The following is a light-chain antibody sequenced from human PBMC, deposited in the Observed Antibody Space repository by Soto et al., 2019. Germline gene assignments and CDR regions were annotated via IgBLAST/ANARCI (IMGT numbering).Light chain of an antibody. CDR2: EVS. Sequence: QSVLTQPPSASGSPGQSVTISCTGTSSDVGGYDYVSWYQQHPGKAPKLMIYEVSKRPSGVPDRFSGSKSGNTASLTVSGLQAEDEADYYCSSYAGSSTYVFGTGTKVTLL. CDR3: SSYAGSSTYV. J-gene: IGLJ1*01. CDR1: SSDVGGYDY. V-gene: IGLV2-8*01.